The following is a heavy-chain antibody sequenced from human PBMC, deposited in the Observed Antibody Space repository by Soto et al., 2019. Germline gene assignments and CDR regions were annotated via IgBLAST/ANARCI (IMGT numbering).Heavy chain of an antibody. V-gene: IGHV1-18*01. J-gene: IGHJ4*02. CDR3: ARQRGTIFGVEEGFDY. D-gene: IGHD3-3*01. CDR1: GYTFTSYG. CDR2: ISAYNGNT. Sequence: GASVKVSCKASGYTFTSYGISWVRQAPGQGLEWMGWISAYNGNTNYAQKLQGRVTMTTDTSTSTAYMELRSLRSDDTAVYYCARQRGTIFGVEEGFDYWGQGTLVTVSS.